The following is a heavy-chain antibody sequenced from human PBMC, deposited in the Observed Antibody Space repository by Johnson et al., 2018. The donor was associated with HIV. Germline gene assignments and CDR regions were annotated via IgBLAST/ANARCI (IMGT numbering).Heavy chain of an antibody. D-gene: IGHD2-21*02. CDR2: ISWNSGSI. J-gene: IGHJ3*02. CDR1: GFTFDDYA. CDR3: ARPGGDPLTDDAFDI. Sequence: VQLVESGGGLVQPGRSLRLSCAASGFTFDDYAMHWVRQAPGKGLEWVSGISWNSGSIGYADSAQGRFTISRDNAKNSLCLQMNSLRAEDTAVYYCARPGGDPLTDDAFDIWGQGTMVTVSS. V-gene: IGHV3-9*01.